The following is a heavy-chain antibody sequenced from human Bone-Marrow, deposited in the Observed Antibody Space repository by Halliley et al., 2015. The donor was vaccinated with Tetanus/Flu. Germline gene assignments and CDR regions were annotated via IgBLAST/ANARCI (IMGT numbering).Heavy chain of an antibody. CDR3: ATASPSDWTRGYFAF. D-gene: IGHD6-19*01. V-gene: IGHV3-20*03. Sequence: GINWPGGSKSSADPVKGRFTISRDTAKNCLYLQMNSLRAEDSSLYYCATASPSDWTRGYFAFWGQGTLVSVSS. J-gene: IGHJ4*02. CDR2: INWPGGSK.